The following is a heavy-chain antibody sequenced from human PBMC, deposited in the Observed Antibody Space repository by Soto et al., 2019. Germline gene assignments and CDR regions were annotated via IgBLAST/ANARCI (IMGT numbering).Heavy chain of an antibody. Sequence: GGSLRLSCAASGFTFSSYGMHWVRQAPGKGLEWVAVISYDGSNKYYADSVKGRFTISRDNSKNTLYLQMNSLRAEDTAVYYCAKGGFRLVSYGMDVWGQGTTVTVSS. CDR2: ISYDGSNK. J-gene: IGHJ6*02. D-gene: IGHD6-6*01. V-gene: IGHV3-30*18. CDR1: GFTFSSYG. CDR3: AKGGFRLVSYGMDV.